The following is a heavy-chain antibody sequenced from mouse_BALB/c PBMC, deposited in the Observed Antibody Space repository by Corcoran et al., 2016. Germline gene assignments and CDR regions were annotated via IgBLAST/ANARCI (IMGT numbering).Heavy chain of an antibody. CDR2: VNPNNGGT. J-gene: IGHJ4*01. CDR3: ASMDY. V-gene: IGHV1-26*01. CDR1: GYSFTGYY. Sequence: EVQLQQSGPDLVQPGASVKISCKASGYSFTGYYMHWVKQSHGKSLEWIGRVNPNNGGTSYNQKFKGKAILTVDKSSSTAYMELRSLTSEDSAVYYCASMDYWGQGTSVTVSS.